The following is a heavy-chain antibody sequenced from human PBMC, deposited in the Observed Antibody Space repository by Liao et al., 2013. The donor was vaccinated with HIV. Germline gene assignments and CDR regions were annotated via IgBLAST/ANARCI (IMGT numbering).Heavy chain of an antibody. V-gene: IGHV4-4*07. CDR3: ATHGSSGSSLAY. Sequence: QVQLQESGPRLVKPSETLSLTCSVSGDSSSRLYWTWVRQPAGEGLEWLGRIYSTGSGNYNPSLRRRLSLSLDTSENRLSLRLTSVTAGDTGVYYCATHGSSGSSLAYWGQGILVTVSS. CDR2: IYSTGSG. CDR1: GDSSSRLY. D-gene: IGHD3-10*01. J-gene: IGHJ4*02.